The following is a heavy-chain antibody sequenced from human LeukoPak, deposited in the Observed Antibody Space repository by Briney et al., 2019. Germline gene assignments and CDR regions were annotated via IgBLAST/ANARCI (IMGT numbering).Heavy chain of an antibody. CDR1: GGSFSGYY. J-gene: IGHJ4*02. Sequence: PSETLSLTCAVYGGSFSGYYWSWIRQPPGKGLEWIGEINHSGSTNYNPSLKSRVTISVDTSKNQFSLKLSSVTAADTAVYYCARGGDLYYYDSSGYLFYWGQGTLVTVPS. CDR3: ARGGDLYYYDSSGYLFY. V-gene: IGHV4-34*01. CDR2: INHSGST. D-gene: IGHD3-22*01.